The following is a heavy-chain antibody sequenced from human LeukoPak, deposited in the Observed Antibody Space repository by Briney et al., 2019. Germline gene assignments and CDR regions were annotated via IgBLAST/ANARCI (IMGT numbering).Heavy chain of an antibody. CDR2: ISYDGSNK. CDR3: ARDSPYSSGWSAPNNY. Sequence: PGGSLRLSCAASGFTFSSYAMHWVRQAPGKGLEWVAVISYDGSNKYYADSVKGRFTISRDNSKNTLYLQMNSLRAEDTAVYYCARDSPYSSGWSAPNNYWGQGTLVTVSS. J-gene: IGHJ4*02. D-gene: IGHD6-19*01. CDR1: GFTFSSYA. V-gene: IGHV3-30*04.